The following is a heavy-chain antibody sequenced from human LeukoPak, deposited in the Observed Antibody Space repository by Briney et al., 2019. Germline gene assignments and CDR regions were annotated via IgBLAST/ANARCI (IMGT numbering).Heavy chain of an antibody. CDR2: INPNSGGT. V-gene: IGHV1-2*02. Sequence: ASVKVSCKASGYTFTGYYMHWVRQAPGQGLEWMGWINPNSGGTNYAQKLQGRVTMTTDTSTSTAYMELRSLRSDDTAVYYCARVVPNYDYVWGSYRYTAYFDYWGQGTLVTVSS. CDR3: ARVVPNYDYVWGSYRYTAYFDY. D-gene: IGHD3-16*02. J-gene: IGHJ4*02. CDR1: GYTFTGYY.